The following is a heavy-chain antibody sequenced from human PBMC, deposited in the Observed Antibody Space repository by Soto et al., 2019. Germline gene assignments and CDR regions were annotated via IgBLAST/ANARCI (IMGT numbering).Heavy chain of an antibody. V-gene: IGHV4-4*07. CDR3: ARERQVGPSSGRFDP. Sequence: SETLSLTCTVSGASISGFYWSWIRKSAGKGLEWIGRIYATGTTDYNPSLKSRVMMSVDTPKNQFSLGVRSVTAADTGVYYCARERQVGPSSGRFDPWGQGTLVTVSS. J-gene: IGHJ5*02. CDR1: GASISGFY. CDR2: IYATGTT.